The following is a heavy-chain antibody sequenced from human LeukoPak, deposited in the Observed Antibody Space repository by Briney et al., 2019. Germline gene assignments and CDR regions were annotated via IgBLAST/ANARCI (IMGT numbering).Heavy chain of an antibody. CDR2: IKQDGSEK. CDR3: AREGDGYNLDY. J-gene: IGHJ4*02. CDR1: GFTFSSYW. Sequence: PGGSLRLSCTVSGFTFSSYWMSWVRQAPGKGLEWVANIKQDGSEKLYVESVKGRFTISRDNSKNTLYLQMNGLRAEDTAVYYCAREGDGYNLDYWGQGTLVTVSS. D-gene: IGHD5-24*01. V-gene: IGHV3-7*01.